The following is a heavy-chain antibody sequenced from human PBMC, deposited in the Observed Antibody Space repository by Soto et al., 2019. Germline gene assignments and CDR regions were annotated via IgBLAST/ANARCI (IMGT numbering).Heavy chain of an antibody. V-gene: IGHV3-30-3*01. CDR1: GFTFSSYA. Sequence: GGSLRLSCAASGFTFSSYAMHWVRQAPGKGLEWVTVISYDGSNKYYADSVKGRFTISRDNSKNTLYLQMNSLRAEDTAVYYCARDRRPWTSYYPYYYYYGMDVWGQGTTVTSP. J-gene: IGHJ6*02. CDR3: ARDRRPWTSYYPYYYYYGMDV. D-gene: IGHD3-3*01. CDR2: ISYDGSNK.